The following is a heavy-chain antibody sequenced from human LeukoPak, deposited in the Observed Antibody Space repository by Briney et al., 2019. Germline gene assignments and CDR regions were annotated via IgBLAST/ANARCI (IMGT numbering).Heavy chain of an antibody. CDR3: ASDCSSTSCNMGLDY. V-gene: IGHV4-4*02. D-gene: IGHD2-2*02. J-gene: IGHJ4*02. CDR1: GGSISSSNW. CDR2: IYHSGST. Sequence: SGTLSLTCAVSGGSISSSNWWSWGRQPPGKGLEWIGEIYHSGSTNFNPSLKSRVTISVDKSKNQFSLKVSSVTAADTAVYYCASDCSSTSCNMGLDYWGQGTLVTVSS.